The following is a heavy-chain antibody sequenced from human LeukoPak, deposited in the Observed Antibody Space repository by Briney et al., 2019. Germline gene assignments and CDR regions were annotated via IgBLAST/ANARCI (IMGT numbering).Heavy chain of an antibody. CDR3: ARGGSWFPIDY. J-gene: IGHJ4*02. CDR1: GFTFSDYY. CDR2: ISSSSSYT. V-gene: IGHV3-11*05. D-gene: IGHD6-13*01. Sequence: GGSLRLSCAASGFTFSDYYMSWIRQAPGKGLEWVPYISSSSSYTNYADSVKGRFTISRDNAKNSLYLQMNSLRAEDTAVYYCARGGSWFPIDYWGQGTLVTVSS.